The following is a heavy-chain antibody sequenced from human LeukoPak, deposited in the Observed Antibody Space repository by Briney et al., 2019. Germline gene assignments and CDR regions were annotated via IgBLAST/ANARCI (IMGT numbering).Heavy chain of an antibody. CDR3: AKDISAADAFDI. J-gene: IGHJ3*02. Sequence: PGGSLRLSCAASGFTFSSYAMSWVRQAPGKGLEWVSGISWNSGSIGYADSVKGRFTISRDNAKNSLYLQMNSLRAEDTALYYCAKDISAADAFDIWGQGTMVTVSS. V-gene: IGHV3-9*01. CDR1: GFTFSSYA. D-gene: IGHD2-15*01. CDR2: ISWNSGSI.